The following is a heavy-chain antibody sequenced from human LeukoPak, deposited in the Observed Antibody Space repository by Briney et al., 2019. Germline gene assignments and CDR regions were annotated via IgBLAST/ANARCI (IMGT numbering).Heavy chain of an antibody. V-gene: IGHV4-61*05. D-gene: IGHD1-26*01. Sequence: PSETLSLTCTVSGGSISSSTYYWGWIRQPPGKGLEWIGYIYYSGSTNYNPSLKSRVTISVDTSKNQFSLKLSSVTAADTAVYYCARGAGVVGATYGYWGQGTLITVSS. CDR1: GGSISSSTYY. J-gene: IGHJ4*02. CDR2: IYYSGST. CDR3: ARGAGVVGATYGY.